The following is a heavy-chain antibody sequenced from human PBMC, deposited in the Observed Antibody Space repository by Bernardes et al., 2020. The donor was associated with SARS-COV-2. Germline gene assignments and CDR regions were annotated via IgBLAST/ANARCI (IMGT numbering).Heavy chain of an antibody. D-gene: IGHD5-18*01. CDR2: ISHSGST. Sequence: SETLSLTCVVSGGSISSGGYSWSWIRQPPGKGLEWIGYISHSGSTYYNPSLKSRVTISVERSQNQFSLKLSSVTAADTAVYYCAHWDTDYYTMDVWGQGTTVTVSS. V-gene: IGHV4-30-2*01. CDR1: GGSISSGGYS. J-gene: IGHJ6*02. CDR3: AHWDTDYYTMDV.